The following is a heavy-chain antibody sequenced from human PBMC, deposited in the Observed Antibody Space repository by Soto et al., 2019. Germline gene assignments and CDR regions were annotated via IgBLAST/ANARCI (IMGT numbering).Heavy chain of an antibody. Sequence: QVQLQESGPGLVKPSETLSLTCTVSGGSIRGYYWSWIRQPPGKGLEWIGYIYYSGRTNYNPSLKSRVTISVDTSKIQVSLRLRSVTAADTAVYYCASLSDGYSSPARYFDYWGQGTLVTVSS. CDR1: GGSIRGYY. CDR2: IYYSGRT. D-gene: IGHD6-13*01. J-gene: IGHJ4*02. CDR3: ASLSDGYSSPARYFDY. V-gene: IGHV4-59*01.